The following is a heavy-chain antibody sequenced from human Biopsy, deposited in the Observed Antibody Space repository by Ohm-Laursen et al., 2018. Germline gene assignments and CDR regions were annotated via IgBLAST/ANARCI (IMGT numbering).Heavy chain of an antibody. CDR1: GFTFSASA. Sequence: GSLRLSCAAPGFTFSASAVNWVRQASGNGLEWVGRIRSKAKSYATAYAASVTGRFTISRNDSKNTTYLQRNSLKTEATAVYYCTLEGAGFDNWGQGTLVTVSS. CDR3: TLEGAGFDN. D-gene: IGHD3-10*01. J-gene: IGHJ4*02. CDR2: IRSKAKSYAT. V-gene: IGHV3-73*01.